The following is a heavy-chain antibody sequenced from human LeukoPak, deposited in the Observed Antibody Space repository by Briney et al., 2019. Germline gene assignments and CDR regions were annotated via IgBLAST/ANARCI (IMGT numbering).Heavy chain of an antibody. CDR1: GGTFSSYA. CDR3: ARYRRWPTRVYDY. V-gene: IGHV1-69*13. D-gene: IGHD5-24*01. Sequence: ASVKVSCKASGGTFSSYAISWVRQAPGQGLEWMGGIIPIFGTANYAQKFQGRVTITADESTSTAYMELSSLRSEDTAVYYCARYRRWPTRVYDYWGQGTLVTVS. CDR2: IIPIFGTA. J-gene: IGHJ4*02.